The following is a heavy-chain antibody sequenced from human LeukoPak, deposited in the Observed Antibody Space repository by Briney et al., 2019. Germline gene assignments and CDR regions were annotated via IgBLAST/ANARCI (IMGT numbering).Heavy chain of an antibody. V-gene: IGHV4-59*12. CDR2: IYYSGST. CDR1: GDSISSYY. Sequence: PSETLSLTCTVSGDSISSYYWSWIRQPPGKGLEWIGYIYYSGSTKYNPSLKSRVTILVDTSKNQFSLNLTSVTAADTAVYYCARFGSSTWYKGAFDIWDQGTMVTVAS. D-gene: IGHD6-13*01. J-gene: IGHJ3*02. CDR3: ARFGSSTWYKGAFDI.